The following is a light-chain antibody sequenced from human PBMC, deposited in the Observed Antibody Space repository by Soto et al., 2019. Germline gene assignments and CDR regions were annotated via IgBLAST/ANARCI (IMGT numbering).Light chain of an antibody. Sequence: DVQMNQSPFTLSGTIGDRVTITCRASQTISSWLAWYQQKPGKAPKLLIYKASTLKSGVPSRFSGSGSGTEFTLTISSLQPDDFATYYCQQYNSYPGTFGQGTKVDIK. CDR1: QTISSW. CDR2: KAS. J-gene: IGKJ1*01. CDR3: QQYNSYPGT. V-gene: IGKV1-5*03.